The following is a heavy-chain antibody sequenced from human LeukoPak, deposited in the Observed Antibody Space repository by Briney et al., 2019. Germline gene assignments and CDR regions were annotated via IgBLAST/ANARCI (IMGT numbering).Heavy chain of an antibody. Sequence: PSETLSLTCTVSGGSLSSYYWGWIGQPPGKGLEGVGYIYYSGSNNYNPSHKSRVTISVDTSKNQFSLKLSSVTAADTAVYYCARHPIFGVVIDYWGQGNLVTVSS. CDR1: GGSLSSYY. J-gene: IGHJ4*02. V-gene: IGHV4-59*08. CDR2: IYYSGSN. CDR3: ARHPIFGVVIDY. D-gene: IGHD3-3*01.